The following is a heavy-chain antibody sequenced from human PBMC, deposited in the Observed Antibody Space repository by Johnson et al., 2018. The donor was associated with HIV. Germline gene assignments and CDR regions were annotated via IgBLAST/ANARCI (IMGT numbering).Heavy chain of an antibody. Sequence: VQLVESGGGFVQPGRSLRLSCAASGFTFDDHAMHWVRLTPGKGLECVSGISWNSGKIGYADSVKGRFTISRDNAKSSVYLQMNSLRPEDTAVYYCARDSGIAAAGSAGAFDIWGQGTMVTVSS. CDR1: GFTFDDHA. V-gene: IGHV3-9*01. CDR2: ISWNSGKI. D-gene: IGHD6-13*01. J-gene: IGHJ3*02. CDR3: ARDSGIAAAGSAGAFDI.